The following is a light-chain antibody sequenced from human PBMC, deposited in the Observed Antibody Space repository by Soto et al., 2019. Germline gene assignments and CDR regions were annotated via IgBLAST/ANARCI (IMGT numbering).Light chain of an antibody. J-gene: IGKJ1*01. V-gene: IGKV1-8*01. Sequence: AIRMTQSPSSFSASTGDRVTITCRASQGISSYLAWYQQKPGKAPKLLIYAASTLQSGVPSRFSGSGSGTDFTLTIHCLQSEDFATYYCQQYYSYPRTFGQGTKVEIK. CDR1: QGISSY. CDR3: QQYYSYPRT. CDR2: AAS.